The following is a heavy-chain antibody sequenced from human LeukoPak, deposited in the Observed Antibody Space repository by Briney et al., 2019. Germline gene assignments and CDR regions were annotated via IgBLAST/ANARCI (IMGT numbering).Heavy chain of an antibody. CDR1: GYTFTGNY. D-gene: IGHD3-16*01. V-gene: IGHV1-2*02. CDR3: AREGGILGLYYFDY. Sequence: GASVTVSCKASGYTFTGNYIHWVRLAPGQGLEWMGWINPTSGATNYAQKYQGRVTMTRDTSISAAYMEMTRLTSDDTAVYYCAREGGILGLYYFDYWGQGTLVTVSS. CDR2: INPTSGAT. J-gene: IGHJ4*02.